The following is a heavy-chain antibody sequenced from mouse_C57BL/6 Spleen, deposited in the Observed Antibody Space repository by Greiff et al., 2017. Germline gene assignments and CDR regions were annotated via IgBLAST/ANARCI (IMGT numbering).Heavy chain of an antibody. J-gene: IGHJ2*01. CDR3: AAFTTVVDY. Sequence: QVQLQQPGAELVRPGTSVKLSCKASGYTFTSYWMHWVKQRPGQGLEWIGVIDPSDSYTNYNQKFKGKATLTVDTASSTAYMQLSSLTSDDSAVYYCAAFTTVVDYWGQGTTLTVSS. CDR1: GYTFTSYW. CDR2: IDPSDSYT. V-gene: IGHV1-59*01. D-gene: IGHD1-1*01.